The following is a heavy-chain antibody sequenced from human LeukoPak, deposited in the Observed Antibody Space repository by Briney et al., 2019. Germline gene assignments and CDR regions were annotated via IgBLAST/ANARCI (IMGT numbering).Heavy chain of an antibody. CDR2: ISSSSSYI. D-gene: IGHD4-17*01. CDR3: AKGDRPTVTTAYGY. J-gene: IGHJ4*02. V-gene: IGHV3-21*04. CDR1: GFTFSSYS. Sequence: GGSLRLSCAASGFTFSSYSMNWVRQAPGKGLEWVSSISSSSSYIYYADSVKGRFTISRDNAKNSLYLQMNSLRAEDTALYYCAKGDRPTVTTAYGYWGQGTLVTVSS.